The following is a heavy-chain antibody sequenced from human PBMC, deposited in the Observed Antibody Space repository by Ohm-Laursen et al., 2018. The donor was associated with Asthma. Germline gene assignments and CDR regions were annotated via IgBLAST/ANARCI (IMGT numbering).Heavy chain of an antibody. CDR1: GFTFSSYD. D-gene: IGHD3-3*01. CDR2: IWYGGSNK. CDR3: ARDVMEWYLPAFDF. Sequence: RSLRLSCAASGFTFSSYDMYWVRQAPGKGLEFVAVIWYGGSNKYYADSVKGRFTVSRDDSKNTLYLQMNSLRPDDTAVYYCARDVMEWYLPAFDFWGQGTTVTVSS. V-gene: IGHV3-33*08. J-gene: IGHJ6*02.